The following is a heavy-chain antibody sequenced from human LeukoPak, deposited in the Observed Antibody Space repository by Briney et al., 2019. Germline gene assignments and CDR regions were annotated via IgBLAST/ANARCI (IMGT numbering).Heavy chain of an antibody. Sequence: SQTLSLTCTVSGGSISSGGYYWRWIRQHPGKGLEWIGYIYYSGSTYYNPSLKSRVTISVDTSKNQFSLKLSSVTAADTAVYYCARARRLREYYFDYWGQGTLVTVSS. J-gene: IGHJ4*02. V-gene: IGHV4-31*03. CDR3: ARARRLREYYFDY. CDR2: IYYSGST. CDR1: GGSISSGGYY. D-gene: IGHD4-17*01.